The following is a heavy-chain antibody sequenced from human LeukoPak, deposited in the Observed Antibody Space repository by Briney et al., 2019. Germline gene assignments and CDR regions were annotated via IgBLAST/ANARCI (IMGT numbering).Heavy chain of an antibody. CDR1: GFTFTTYW. D-gene: IGHD3-16*01. J-gene: IGHJ4*02. Sequence: GGSLRLSCAASGFTFTTYWMSWVRQAPGKGLEWVANIKNDGTENYYVDSVRGRFTISRDNANNSLYLQMDCLRADDTAVYYCVRDWGLAYWGQGTLVTVSS. CDR2: IKNDGTEN. V-gene: IGHV3-7*05. CDR3: VRDWGLAY.